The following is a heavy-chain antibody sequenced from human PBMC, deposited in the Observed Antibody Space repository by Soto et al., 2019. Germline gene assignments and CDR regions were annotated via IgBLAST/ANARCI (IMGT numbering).Heavy chain of an antibody. CDR3: VRDSENSSGYYDY. J-gene: IGHJ4*02. D-gene: IGHD3-22*01. CDR1: GYIFSNFN. Sequence: QVQLVQSGAEVKKPGASVRVACKASGYIFSNFNMHWVRLAPGQGPAWMGIIDPDSGTTSYAQKFQGRVTMGVDRSTTTVFLEVSSLTSEDTATYYCVRDSENSSGYYDYWGQGVLVTVSS. V-gene: IGHV1-46*01. CDR2: IDPDSGTT.